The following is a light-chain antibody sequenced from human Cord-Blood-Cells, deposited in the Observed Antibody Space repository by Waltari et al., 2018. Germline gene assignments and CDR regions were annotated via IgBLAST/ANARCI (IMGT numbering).Light chain of an antibody. Sequence: DLQMTQSPSSLSASVGARVTITCRASQSIDSYLNWYQQKPGKAPKLLIYAASSLQSGVPSRFSGSGSWTDFTLTISSLQPEDFATYYCQQSYSTLFTFGPGTKVDIK. J-gene: IGKJ3*01. CDR3: QQSYSTLFT. V-gene: IGKV1-39*01. CDR2: AAS. CDR1: QSIDSY.